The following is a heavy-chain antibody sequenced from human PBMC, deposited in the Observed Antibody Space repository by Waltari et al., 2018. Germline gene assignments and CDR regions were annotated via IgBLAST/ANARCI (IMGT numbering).Heavy chain of an antibody. CDR1: GFTFSSYE. D-gene: IGHD6-19*01. Sequence: EVQLVESGGGLVQPGGSLRLSCAASGFTFSSYEMNWVRQAPGKGLEWVSYISSSGSTINYADAVKGRCTMSRNNAKNSLYLQMNSLRAEDTAVYYCASPRLVPYYYYYYGMDVWGQGTTVTVSS. CDR3: ASPRLVPYYYYYYGMDV. CDR2: ISSSGSTI. V-gene: IGHV3-48*03. J-gene: IGHJ6*02.